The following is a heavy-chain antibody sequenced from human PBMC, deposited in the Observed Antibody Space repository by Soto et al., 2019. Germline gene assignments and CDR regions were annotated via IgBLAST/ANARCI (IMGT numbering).Heavy chain of an antibody. J-gene: IGHJ4*02. CDR2: ISAYNGNT. CDR3: ARVTIFGVVIIAIDY. CDR1: GYTFTSYG. D-gene: IGHD3-3*01. Sequence: GASVKVSCKASGYTFTSYGISWVRQAPGQGLEWMGWISAYNGNTNYAQKLQGRVTMTTDTSTSTAYMELRSLRSDDTAVYCCARVTIFGVVIIAIDYWGQGTLVTVSS. V-gene: IGHV1-18*01.